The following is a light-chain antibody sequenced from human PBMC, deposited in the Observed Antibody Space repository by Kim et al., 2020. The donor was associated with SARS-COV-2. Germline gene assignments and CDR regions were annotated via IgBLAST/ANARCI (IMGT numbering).Light chain of an antibody. Sequence: PGQTVRYTGSGLKLVDNYVSGYQQKPGRSPVGVIYQDNRRPSGIPGRFSGSNSGNTATLTISGTQAMDEADYYCQAWDSSTHNYVFGAGTKVTVL. V-gene: IGLV3-1*01. CDR3: QAWDSSTHNYV. CDR2: QDN. J-gene: IGLJ1*01. CDR1: KLVDNY.